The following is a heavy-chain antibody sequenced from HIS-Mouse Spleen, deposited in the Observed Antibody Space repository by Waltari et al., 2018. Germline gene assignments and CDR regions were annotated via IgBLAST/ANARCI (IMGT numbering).Heavy chain of an antibody. CDR1: GFSLSNARMG. CDR3: ARSRLNPLRYFAAFDP. CDR2: IFSNDEK. V-gene: IGHV2-26*01. J-gene: IGHJ5*02. D-gene: IGHD3-9*01. Sequence: QVTLKESGPVLVKPTETLTLTCTVSGFSLSNARMGVSWIRQPPGKALEWLAHIFSNDEKSYSTSLKSRLTISKDTSKSQVVLTMTNMDPVDTATYYCARSRLNPLRYFAAFDPWGQGTLVTVSS.